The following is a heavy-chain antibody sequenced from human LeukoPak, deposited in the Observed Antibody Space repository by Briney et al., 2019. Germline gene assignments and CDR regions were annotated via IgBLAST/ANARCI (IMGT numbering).Heavy chain of an antibody. CDR3: AKSWLDASGTYYNAPFDL. CDR2: INPNSGAT. CDR1: GYTFTDYY. J-gene: IGHJ4*02. V-gene: IGHV1-2*02. D-gene: IGHD3-10*01. Sequence: ASVKVSCKASGYTFTDYYVHWVRQAPGQGLEWMGWINPNSGATNYAQKFQGRVTMTRDTSITTAYMELSRLRSDDTAVYYCAKSWLDASGTYYNAPFDLWGQGIPVTVSA.